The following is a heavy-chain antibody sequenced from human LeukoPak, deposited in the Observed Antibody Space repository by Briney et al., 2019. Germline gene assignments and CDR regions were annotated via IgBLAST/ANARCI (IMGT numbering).Heavy chain of an antibody. CDR3: ARDSKQAAAYYYYYMDV. V-gene: IGHV3-7*01. CDR2: IKQDGSEK. Sequence: GGSLRLSCAASGFTFSSYWMSWVRQAPGKGLEWVANIKQDGSEKYYVDSVKGRFTISRDNAKNSLYLQMNSLRAEDTAVYYCARDSKQAAAYYYYYMDVWGKGTTVTVSS. CDR1: GFTFSSYW. J-gene: IGHJ6*03. D-gene: IGHD2/OR15-2a*01.